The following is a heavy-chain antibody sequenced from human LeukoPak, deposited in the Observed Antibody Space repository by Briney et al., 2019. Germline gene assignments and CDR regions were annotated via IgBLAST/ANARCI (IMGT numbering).Heavy chain of an antibody. CDR2: IRYDGNEK. CDR3: AKAYGSRLLKGDHQNMDV. D-gene: IGHD2-21*02. CDR1: GLIFSNCG. Sequence: GGSLRLSCVAPGLIFSNCGMHWVRQAPGKGLDWVSFIRYDGNEKQYADSMRGRVTISRDNSKGTLFLQMTSLRPEDTAVYYCAKAYGSRLLKGDHQNMDVWGKGTTVIVSS. J-gene: IGHJ6*04. V-gene: IGHV3-30*02.